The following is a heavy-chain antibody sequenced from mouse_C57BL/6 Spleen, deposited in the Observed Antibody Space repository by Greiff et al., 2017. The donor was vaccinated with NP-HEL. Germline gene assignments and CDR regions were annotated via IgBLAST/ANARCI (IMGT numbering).Heavy chain of an antibody. CDR1: GFTFSDYG. V-gene: IGHV5-17*01. CDR2: ISSGSSTI. J-gene: IGHJ3*01. D-gene: IGHD2-5*01. CDR3: ARKEYSNGFAY. Sequence: EVKVEESGGGLVKPGGSLKLSCAASGFTFSDYGMHWVRQAPEKGLEWVAYISSGSSTIYYADTVKGRFTISRDNAKNTLFLQMTSLRSEDTAMYYCARKEYSNGFAYWGQGTLVTVSA.